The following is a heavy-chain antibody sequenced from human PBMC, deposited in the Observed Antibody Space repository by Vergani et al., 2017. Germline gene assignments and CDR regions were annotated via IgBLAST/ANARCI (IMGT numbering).Heavy chain of an antibody. CDR2: ISGSRGRT. D-gene: IGHD5-18*01. V-gene: IGHV3-23*01. Sequence: EGQLLESGGGRVQPGGFLRLSFVASGFTFRNYSISWVPQAPGKGLELVSAISGSRGRTDYADSVKGPFTISRDNSKDTLYLQMNSLRAEDTAVYYYAKDMTWGHIDGYPYADYWGQGTLVTVSS. CDR3: AKDMTWGHIDGYPYADY. J-gene: IGHJ4*02. CDR1: GFTFRNYS.